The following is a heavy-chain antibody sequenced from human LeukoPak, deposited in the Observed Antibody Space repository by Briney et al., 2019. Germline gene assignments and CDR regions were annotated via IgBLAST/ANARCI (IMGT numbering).Heavy chain of an antibody. CDR2: ISSSGSTI. D-gene: IGHD3-10*01. Sequence: GGSLRLSCAASGFTFSSYEMNWVRQAPGKGLEWVSYISSSGSTIYYADSVKGRFTISRDNAKNSLYLQMNSLRAEDTAVYYCARHPLGLWFGETPKNAFDIWGQGTMVTVYS. CDR3: ARHPLGLWFGETPKNAFDI. J-gene: IGHJ3*02. CDR1: GFTFSSYE. V-gene: IGHV3-48*03.